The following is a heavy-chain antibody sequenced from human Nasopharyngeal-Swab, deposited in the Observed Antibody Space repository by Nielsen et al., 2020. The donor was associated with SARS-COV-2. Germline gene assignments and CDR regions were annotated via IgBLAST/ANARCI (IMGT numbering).Heavy chain of an antibody. V-gene: IGHV4-4*07. D-gene: IGHD3-3*01. CDR2: IYTSGST. Sequence: GSLRLSCTVSGGSISSYYWSWIRQPAGKGLEWIGRIYTSGSTNYNPSLKSRVTMSVDTSKNQFSLKLSSVTAADTAVYYCARGGYDFWSGRLDYWGQGTLVTVSS. CDR1: GGSISSYY. CDR3: ARGGYDFWSGRLDY. J-gene: IGHJ4*02.